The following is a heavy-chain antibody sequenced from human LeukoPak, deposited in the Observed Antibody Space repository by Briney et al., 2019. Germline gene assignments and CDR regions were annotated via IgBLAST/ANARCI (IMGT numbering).Heavy chain of an antibody. J-gene: IGHJ4*02. CDR2: ISYDGSNK. D-gene: IGHD4-17*01. CDR1: GFTFSSYG. V-gene: IGHV3-30*03. Sequence: GGSLRLSCAASGFTFSSYGMHWVRQAPGKGLEWVAVISYDGSNKYYADSVKGRFTISRDNSKNTLYLQMNSLRAEDTAVYYCARDPTTRSNQAQFYSDYWGQGTLVTVSS. CDR3: ARDPTTRSNQAQFYSDY.